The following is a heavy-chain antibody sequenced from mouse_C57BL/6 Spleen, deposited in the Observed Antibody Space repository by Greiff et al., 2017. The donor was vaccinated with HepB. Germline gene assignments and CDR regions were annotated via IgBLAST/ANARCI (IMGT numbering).Heavy chain of an antibody. D-gene: IGHD2-4*01. CDR2: ISSGSSTI. V-gene: IGHV5-17*01. CDR3: TRYYYDHDKGAMDY. J-gene: IGHJ4*01. Sequence: DVMLVESGGGLVKPGGSLKLSCAASGFTFSDYGMHWVRQAPEKGLEWVAYISSGSSTIYYADTVKGRFTISRDNAKNTLFLQMTSLRSEDTDMYYCTRYYYDHDKGAMDYWGQGPSLTVSS. CDR1: GFTFSDYG.